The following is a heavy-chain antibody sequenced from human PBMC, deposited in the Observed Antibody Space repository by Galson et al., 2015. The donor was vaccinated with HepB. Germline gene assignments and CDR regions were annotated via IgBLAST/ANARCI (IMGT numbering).Heavy chain of an antibody. D-gene: IGHD6-19*01. V-gene: IGHV1-69*04. CDR1: GGTFSSYT. CDR2: IIPILGIA. CDR3: ARDNKGIAVAGTPESVY. Sequence: SVKVSCKASGGTFSSYTISWVRQAPGQGLEWMGRIIPILGIANYAQKFQGRVTITADKSTSTAYMELSSLRSEDTAVYYCARDNKGIAVAGTPESVYWGQGTLVTVSS. J-gene: IGHJ4*02.